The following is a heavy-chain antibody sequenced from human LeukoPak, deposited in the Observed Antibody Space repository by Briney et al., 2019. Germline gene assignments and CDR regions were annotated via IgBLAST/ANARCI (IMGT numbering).Heavy chain of an antibody. Sequence: SVKVSCKASGFTFTSSAMQWVRQARGQRLEWIGWIVVGSGNTNYAQKFQERVTITRDMSTSTAYMELSSLRSEDTAVYYCAAGVGGEITMIVLESAFDIWGQGTMVTVSS. CDR2: IVVGSGNT. CDR1: GFTFTSSA. J-gene: IGHJ3*02. D-gene: IGHD3-22*01. V-gene: IGHV1-58*02. CDR3: AAGVGGEITMIVLESAFDI.